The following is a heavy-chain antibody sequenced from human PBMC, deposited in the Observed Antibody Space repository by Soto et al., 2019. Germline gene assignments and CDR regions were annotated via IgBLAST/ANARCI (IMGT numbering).Heavy chain of an antibody. CDR3: ASEGGGYDSSGYRYYFDY. Sequence: QLQLQESGPGLVKPSETLSLTCTVSGGSISSSSYYWGWIRQPPGKGLEWIGSIYYSGSTYYNPSLKRRVTISVDTSKNQFSLKLSSVTAADTAVYYCASEGGGYDSSGYRYYFDYWGQGTLVTVSS. V-gene: IGHV4-39*01. CDR2: IYYSGST. D-gene: IGHD3-22*01. CDR1: GGSISSSSYY. J-gene: IGHJ4*02.